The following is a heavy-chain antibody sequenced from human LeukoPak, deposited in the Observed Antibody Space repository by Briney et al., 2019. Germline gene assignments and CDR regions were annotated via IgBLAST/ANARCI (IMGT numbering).Heavy chain of an antibody. CDR1: GFTFTSSA. Sequence: SVKVSCKASGFTFTSSAMQWVRQARGQRLEWIGWIVVGSGNTNYAQKFQERVTITRDMSTSTAYMELSSLRSEDTAVYYCANPPYDSSGYYYGDWGQGTLVTVSS. J-gene: IGHJ4*02. CDR2: IVVGSGNT. V-gene: IGHV1-58*02. D-gene: IGHD3-22*01. CDR3: ANPPYDSSGYYYGD.